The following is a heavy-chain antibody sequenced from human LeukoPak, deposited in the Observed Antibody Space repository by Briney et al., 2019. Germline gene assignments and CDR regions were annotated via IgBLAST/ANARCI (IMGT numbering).Heavy chain of an antibody. D-gene: IGHD6-19*01. CDR2: ISWNSGYI. CDR1: GFTFDDYA. J-gene: IGHJ4*02. Sequence: GGSLRLSCAASGFTFDDYAMHWVRQAPGKGLEWLSIISWNSGYIGYADSVKGRFTISRDNAKKSLDLQMNSLRAEDTAFYYCAKVRGTYSSGYFFDYWGQGTLVTVSS. CDR3: AKVRGTYSSGYFFDY. V-gene: IGHV3-9*01.